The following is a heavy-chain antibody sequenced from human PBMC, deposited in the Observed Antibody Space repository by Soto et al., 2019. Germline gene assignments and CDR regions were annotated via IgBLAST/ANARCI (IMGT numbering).Heavy chain of an antibody. CDR3: ARLGSSSWADNNWFDP. CDR2: IYPGDSDT. D-gene: IGHD6-13*01. CDR1: GYSFTSYW. V-gene: IGHV5-51*01. Sequence: GESLKISCKGSGYSFTSYWIGWVRQMPGKGLEWMGIIYPGDSDTRYSPSFQGQVTISADKSISTAYLQWSSLKASDTAMYYCARLGSSSWADNNWFDPWGQGTLVTVSS. J-gene: IGHJ5*02.